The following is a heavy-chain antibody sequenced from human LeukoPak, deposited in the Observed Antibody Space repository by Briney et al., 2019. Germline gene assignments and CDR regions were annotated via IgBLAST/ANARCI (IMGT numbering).Heavy chain of an antibody. CDR2: MNPNSGNT. CDR3: ATSLFCSNGVCYTGGYYFDY. CDR1: GYNFTSYD. Sequence: GSVKVSCKASGYNFTSYDVTWVRQAAGQGLEWMGWMNPNSGNTAYAQKFQGRVTITSDTSITTAYMELSSLRSEDTAVYYCATSLFCSNGVCYTGGYYFDYWGQGTLVTVSS. J-gene: IGHJ4*02. V-gene: IGHV1-8*03. D-gene: IGHD2-8*01.